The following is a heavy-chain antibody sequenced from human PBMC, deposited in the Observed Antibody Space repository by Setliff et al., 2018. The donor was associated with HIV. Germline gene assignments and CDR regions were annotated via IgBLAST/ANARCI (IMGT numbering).Heavy chain of an antibody. CDR1: GGTFSISA. CDR2: MSPNNGNT. V-gene: IGHV1-8*02. D-gene: IGHD3-3*01. Sequence: ASVKVSCKASGGTFSISAISWVRQATGQGLGWMGWMSPNNGNTGYAQKFQGRVTMTRNTSISTAYMELSSLRSEDTAVYYCAREGNFWRVFDPWGQGTLVTVSS. J-gene: IGHJ5*02. CDR3: AREGNFWRVFDP.